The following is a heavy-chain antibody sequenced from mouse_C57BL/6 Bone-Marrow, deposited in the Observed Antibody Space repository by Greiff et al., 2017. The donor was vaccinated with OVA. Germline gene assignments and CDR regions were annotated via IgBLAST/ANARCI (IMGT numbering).Heavy chain of an antibody. Sequence: EVQVVESGGGLVQPKGSLKLSCAASGFSFNTYAMNWVRQAPGKGLEWVARIRSKSNNYATYYADSVKDRFTISRDYSESQLYLQMNNLKTEYTAMYYCSSYLFAYWGQGTLVTVSA. J-gene: IGHJ3*01. CDR1: GFSFNTYA. V-gene: IGHV10-1*01. CDR3: SSYLFAY. D-gene: IGHD1-1*01. CDR2: IRSKSNNYAT.